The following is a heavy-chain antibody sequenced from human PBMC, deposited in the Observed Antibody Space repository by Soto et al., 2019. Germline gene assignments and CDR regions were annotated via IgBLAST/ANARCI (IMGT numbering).Heavy chain of an antibody. CDR1: GGSISSYY. D-gene: IGHD3-10*01. CDR2: IYYSGST. CDR3: ARVVPIPFWFDP. Sequence: PSETLSLTCTVSGGSISSYYWSWIRQPPGKGLEWIGYIYYSGSTNYNPSLKSRVTISVDTSKNQFSLKPSSVTAADTAVYYCARVVPIPFWFDPWGQGTLVTVSS. V-gene: IGHV4-59*01. J-gene: IGHJ5*02.